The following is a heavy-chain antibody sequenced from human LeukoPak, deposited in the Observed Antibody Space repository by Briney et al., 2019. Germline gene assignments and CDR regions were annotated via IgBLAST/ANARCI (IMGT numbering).Heavy chain of an antibody. D-gene: IGHD3-10*01. CDR1: GGSISSYY. J-gene: IGHJ4*02. CDR2: IYYSGST. Sequence: PSETLSLTCTVSGGSISSYYWSWIRQPPGKGLEWIGYIYYSGSTNYKPSLKSRVTISVDTSKNQFSLKLSSVTAADTAVYYCARVAGVTGTVDYWGQGTLVTVSS. CDR3: ARVAGVTGTVDY. V-gene: IGHV4-59*12.